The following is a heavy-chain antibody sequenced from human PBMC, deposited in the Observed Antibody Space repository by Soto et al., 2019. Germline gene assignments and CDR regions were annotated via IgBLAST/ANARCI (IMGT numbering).Heavy chain of an antibody. D-gene: IGHD4-17*01. J-gene: IGHJ4*02. V-gene: IGHV4-61*01. CDR1: GGSVSPTTYS. CDR2: VYYSGTT. Sequence: SEPPSLTCSVSGGSVSPTTYSWSWIRQPPGKRLEWIGYVYYSGTTNYNPSLKSRVTISVDLSKNQFSLRLSSVTTADTALYYCARTTAVPNTLRSRYFFDYWGQGTLVTVS. CDR3: ARTTAVPNTLRSRYFFDY.